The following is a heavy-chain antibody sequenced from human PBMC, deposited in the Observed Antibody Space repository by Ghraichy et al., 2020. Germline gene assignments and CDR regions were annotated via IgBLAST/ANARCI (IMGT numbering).Heavy chain of an antibody. CDR1: GFTFNNYV. Sequence: GGSLRLSCAASGFTFNNYVLSWVRQAPGKGLEWVSAISGGGSSTYYADSVKGRFTISTDNSKNTLYLQMNSLSAEDTDVYYCAKDGTGTNWGDFDYWGQGTLVTVSS. CDR2: ISGGGSST. D-gene: IGHD7-27*01. J-gene: IGHJ4*02. V-gene: IGHV3-23*01. CDR3: AKDGTGTNWGDFDY.